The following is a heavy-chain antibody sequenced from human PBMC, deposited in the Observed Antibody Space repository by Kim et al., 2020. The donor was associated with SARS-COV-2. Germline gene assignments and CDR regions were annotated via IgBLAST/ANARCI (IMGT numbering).Heavy chain of an antibody. CDR3: AKGEKPRSRGGYSSGCIDY. CDR1: GFTFSSYA. D-gene: IGHD6-19*01. Sequence: GGSLRLSCAASGFTFSSYAMSWVRQAPGKGLEWVSAISGSGGSTYYADSVKGRFTISRDNSKNTLYLQMNSLRAEDTAVYYCAKGEKPRSRGGYSSGCIDYWGQGTLVTVSS. CDR2: ISGSGGST. V-gene: IGHV3-23*01. J-gene: IGHJ4*02.